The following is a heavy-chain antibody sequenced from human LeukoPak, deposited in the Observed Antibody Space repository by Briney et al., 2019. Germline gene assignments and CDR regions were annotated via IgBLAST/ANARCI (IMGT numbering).Heavy chain of an antibody. V-gene: IGHV1-46*01. CDR2: INPSGGST. CDR3: ARGSIVGATTDAFDI. J-gene: IGHJ3*02. CDR1: GYTFTSYY. D-gene: IGHD1-26*01. Sequence: ASVKVSRKASGYTFTSYYMHWVRQAPGQGLEWMGIINPSGGSTSYAQKFQGRVTMTRDTSTSTVYMELSSLRSEDTAVYYCARGSIVGATTDAFDIWGQGTMVTVSS.